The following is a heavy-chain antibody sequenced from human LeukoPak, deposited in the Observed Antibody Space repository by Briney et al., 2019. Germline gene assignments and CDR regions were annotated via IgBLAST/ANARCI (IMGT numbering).Heavy chain of an antibody. D-gene: IGHD3-10*01. V-gene: IGHV4-34*01. Sequence: SETLSLTCAVYGGSFSGYYWSWIRQPPGKGLEWIGEINHSGSTNYSPSLKSRVTISVDTSKNQFSLKLSSVTAADTAVYYCAGAPSMVRGVPTDYWGQGTLVTVSS. CDR1: GGSFSGYY. CDR2: INHSGST. J-gene: IGHJ4*02. CDR3: AGAPSMVRGVPTDY.